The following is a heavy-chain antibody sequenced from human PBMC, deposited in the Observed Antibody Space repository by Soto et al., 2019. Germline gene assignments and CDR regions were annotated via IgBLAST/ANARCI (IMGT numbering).Heavy chain of an antibody. D-gene: IGHD6-19*01. J-gene: IGHJ4*02. CDR3: ASAQVAGTNY. Sequence: GGSLRLSCAASGVTFSDHYMDWVRQAPGKGLEWVGRTRNKANSYTTEYAASVKGRFTISRDDSKNSLYLQMNSLKTEDTAVYYCASAQVAGTNYWGQGTLVTVSS. CDR1: GVTFSDHY. V-gene: IGHV3-72*01. CDR2: TRNKANSYTT.